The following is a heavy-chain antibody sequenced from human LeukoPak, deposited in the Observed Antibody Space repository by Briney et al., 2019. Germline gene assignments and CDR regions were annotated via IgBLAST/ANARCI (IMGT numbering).Heavy chain of an antibody. CDR3: ARDGAQVN. Sequence: SQTLSLTCTVSGGSISSGGYYWSWIRQPPGKGLEWIGYIYHSGSTYYNPSLKSRVTISVDRSKNQFSLKLSSVTAADTAVYYCARDGAQVNWGQGTLVTVSS. J-gene: IGHJ4*02. CDR1: GGSISSGGYY. CDR2: IYHSGST. D-gene: IGHD2-21*01. V-gene: IGHV4-30-2*01.